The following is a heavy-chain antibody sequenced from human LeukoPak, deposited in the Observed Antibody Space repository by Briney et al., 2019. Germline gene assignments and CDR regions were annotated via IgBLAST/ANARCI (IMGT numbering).Heavy chain of an antibody. CDR1: GGSFSGYY. CDR3: ARSQRLARYYYDSSGYFQH. CDR2: INHSGST. Sequence: SETLSLTCAVYGGSFSGYYWSWIRQPPGKGLEWIGEINHSGSTNYNPSLKSRVTISVDTSKNQFSLKLSSVTAADTAVYYCARSQRLARYYYDSSGYFQHWGQGTLVTVSS. V-gene: IGHV4-34*01. D-gene: IGHD3-22*01. J-gene: IGHJ1*01.